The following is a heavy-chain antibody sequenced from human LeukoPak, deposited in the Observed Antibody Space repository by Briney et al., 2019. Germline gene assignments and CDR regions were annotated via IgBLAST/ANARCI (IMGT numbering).Heavy chain of an antibody. J-gene: IGHJ6*03. CDR3: ARDRYYYGSGSYPYMDV. Sequence: SETLSLTCTVSGDSISSSSYYWGWIRQPPGKGLEWIGRVYYSGSTYYNPALKSRVTISVDTSKNQFSLKLSSVTSVDTAVYYCARDRYYYGSGSYPYMDVWGKGTTVTISS. V-gene: IGHV4-39*07. D-gene: IGHD3-10*01. CDR1: GDSISSSSYY. CDR2: VYYSGST.